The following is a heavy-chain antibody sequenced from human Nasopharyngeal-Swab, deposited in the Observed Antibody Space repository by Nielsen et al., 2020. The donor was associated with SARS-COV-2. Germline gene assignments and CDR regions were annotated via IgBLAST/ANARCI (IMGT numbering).Heavy chain of an antibody. Sequence: GESLKISCAASGFTFSSYAMSWVRQAPGKGLEWVSAISGSGGSTYYADSAKGRFTISRDNSKNTLYLQMNSLRAEDTAVYYCAKYYGDYPYYYYMDVWGKGTTVTVSS. J-gene: IGHJ6*03. CDR1: GFTFSSYA. CDR2: ISGSGGST. CDR3: AKYYGDYPYYYYMDV. D-gene: IGHD4-17*01. V-gene: IGHV3-23*01.